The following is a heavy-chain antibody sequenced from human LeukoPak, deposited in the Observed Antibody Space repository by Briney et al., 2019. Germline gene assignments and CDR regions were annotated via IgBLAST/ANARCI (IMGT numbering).Heavy chain of an antibody. V-gene: IGHV2-70*17. CDR3: ARMTPDSPSFDY. J-gene: IGHJ4*02. Sequence: SGPTLVKPTQTLTLTCTFSGFSLSTSKMCVTWIRQPPGKALEWLARIDWGDDKFYSSSLKTRLTISKDTSRNQVVLTMTNMDPVDTGTYYCARMTPDSPSFDYWGQGTLVTVSS. CDR1: GFSLSTSKMC. D-gene: IGHD3-3*01. CDR2: IDWGDDK.